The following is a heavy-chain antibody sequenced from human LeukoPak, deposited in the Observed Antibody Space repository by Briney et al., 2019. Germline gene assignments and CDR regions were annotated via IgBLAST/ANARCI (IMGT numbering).Heavy chain of an antibody. CDR2: VNHSGST. CDR1: GGSFSGYY. D-gene: IGHD3-16*01. V-gene: IGHV4-34*01. Sequence: SETLSLTCAVSGGSFSGYYWSWIRQPPGKGLEWIGEVNHSGSTNYNPSLKSRVTLSVDTSKNQFSLKLSSVTAADTAVYYCARAGWGKGAFDIWGQGTMVTVSS. J-gene: IGHJ3*02. CDR3: ARAGWGKGAFDI.